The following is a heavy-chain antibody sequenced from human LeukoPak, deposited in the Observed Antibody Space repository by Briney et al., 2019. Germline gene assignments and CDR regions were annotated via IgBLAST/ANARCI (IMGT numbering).Heavy chain of an antibody. Sequence: GGSLRLSCAASGFTVRNNYMSWVRQAPGKGLEWVSVIQSGGSTIYADSVKGRFTISRDNSKNTVLLQMNSLRADDTALYYCARDIGRWGYYYYAMDVWGQGTTVTVSS. CDR2: IQSGGST. CDR3: ARDIGRWGYYYYAMDV. V-gene: IGHV3-66*01. J-gene: IGHJ6*02. D-gene: IGHD3-10*01. CDR1: GFTVRNNY.